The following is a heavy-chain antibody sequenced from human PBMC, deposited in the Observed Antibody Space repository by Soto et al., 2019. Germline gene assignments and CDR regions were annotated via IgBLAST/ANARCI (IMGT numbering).Heavy chain of an antibody. J-gene: IGHJ6*02. CDR3: ARVASSGDSSGHNYYYYGMDV. V-gene: IGHV3-21*01. CDR2: ISSSSSYI. D-gene: IGHD3-22*01. Sequence: PGGSLRLSCAASGFTFSSYSMNWVRQAPGKGLEWVSSISSSSSYIYYADSVKGRFTISRDNAKNSLYLQMNSLRAEDTAVYYCARVASSGDSSGHNYYYYGMDVWGQGTTVTVSS. CDR1: GFTFSSYS.